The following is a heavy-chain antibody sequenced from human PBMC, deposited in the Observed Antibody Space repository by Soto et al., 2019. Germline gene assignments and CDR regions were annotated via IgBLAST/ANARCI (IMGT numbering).Heavy chain of an antibody. V-gene: IGHV4-34*01. D-gene: IGHD2-15*01. CDR1: GRSFRGYY. J-gene: IGHJ4*02. CDR3: ARGDSGDSHQPGD. CDR2: INHSGST. Sequence: SETLSLTCAVYGRSFRGYYWSWIRQPPGKGLEWIGEINHSGSTNYNPSLKSRVTISVDTSKNQFSLKLSSVTAADTAVYYCARGDSGDSHQPGDWGQGSMVSVSS.